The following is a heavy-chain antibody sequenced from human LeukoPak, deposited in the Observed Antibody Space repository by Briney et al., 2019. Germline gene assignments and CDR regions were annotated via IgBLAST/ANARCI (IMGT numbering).Heavy chain of an antibody. Sequence: PGGSLRLSCAASGFTFNIYAMSWVRQAPGKGLEWMGIIYPGDSDTRYSPSFQGQVTISADKSISTAYLQWSSLKASDTAMYYCARHVAVAGTSARLDYWGQGTLVTVSS. D-gene: IGHD6-19*01. CDR2: IYPGDSDT. CDR3: ARHVAVAGTSARLDY. V-gene: IGHV5-51*01. CDR1: GFTFNIYA. J-gene: IGHJ4*02.